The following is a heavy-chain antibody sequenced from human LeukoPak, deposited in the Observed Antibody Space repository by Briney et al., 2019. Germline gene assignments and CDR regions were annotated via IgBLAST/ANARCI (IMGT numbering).Heavy chain of an antibody. CDR2: INPNSGGT. Sequence: GASVKVSCKASGYTFTGYYMHWVRQAPGQGLEWMGRINPNSGGTNYAQKFQGRVTMTRDTSISTAYMELSRLRSDDTAVYYCARGYNWNDERRRYYYYYYIDVWGKGTTVTVSS. CDR3: ARGYNWNDERRRYYYYYYIDV. V-gene: IGHV1-2*06. J-gene: IGHJ6*03. D-gene: IGHD1-1*01. CDR1: GYTFTGYY.